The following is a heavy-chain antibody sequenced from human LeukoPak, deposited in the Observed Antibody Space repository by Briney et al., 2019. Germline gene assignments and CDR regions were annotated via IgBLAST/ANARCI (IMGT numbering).Heavy chain of an antibody. J-gene: IGHJ5*02. CDR1: GYSINSGYY. V-gene: IGHV4-38-2*02. Sequence: SETPSLTCSVSGYSINSGYYWGCIRQPPGKGLEWIGSISHSGSAYYNPSLKSRVTISLDTSKNQLSLKVNSVTAADTAVYYCARVGDYGDYVNWFDPWGQGTLVTVSS. CDR2: ISHSGSA. D-gene: IGHD4-17*01. CDR3: ARVGDYGDYVNWFDP.